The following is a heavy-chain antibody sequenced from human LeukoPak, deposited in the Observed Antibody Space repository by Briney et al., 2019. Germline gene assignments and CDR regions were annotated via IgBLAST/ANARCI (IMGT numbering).Heavy chain of an antibody. V-gene: IGHV3-30*03. J-gene: IGHJ4*02. CDR2: ISYDGSDK. CDR3: ARANEGYYFDY. CDR1: GFTFSSYG. Sequence: PGGSLRLSCAASGFTFSSYGMHWVRQAPGKGLEWVALISYDGSDKYYADSVRGRFTISRDNAKNSLYLQMNSLRAEDTAVYYCARANEGYYFDYWGQGTLVTVSS. D-gene: IGHD1-1*01.